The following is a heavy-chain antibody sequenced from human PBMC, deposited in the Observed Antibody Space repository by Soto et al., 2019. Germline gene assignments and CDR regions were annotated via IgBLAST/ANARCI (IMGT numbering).Heavy chain of an antibody. CDR3: TRLGGYGDQFYYYYYYMDV. CDR2: ISSSSSYI. Sequence: EVQLVESGGGLVKPGGSLRLSCAASGFTFSSYSMNWVRQAPGKGLEWVSSISSSSSYIYYADSVKGRFTISRDNAKNSLYLQMTSLRAEDTAVYYCTRLGGYGDQFYYYYYYMDVWGKGTTVTVSS. CDR1: GFTFSSYS. J-gene: IGHJ6*03. V-gene: IGHV3-21*01. D-gene: IGHD4-17*01.